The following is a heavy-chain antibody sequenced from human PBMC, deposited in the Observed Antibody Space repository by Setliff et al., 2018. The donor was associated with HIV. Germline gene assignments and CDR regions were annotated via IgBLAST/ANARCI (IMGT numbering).Heavy chain of an antibody. CDR2: INQNGNEK. CDR3: ARDSPGITF. V-gene: IGHV3-7*01. CDR1: RFTFSNYW. J-gene: IGHJ4*02. Sequence: GGSLRLSCAASRFTFSNYWMSWVRQVPGKGLEWVANINQNGNEKHYLDSVKGRFSISRDNAKNLLFLQMNSLRGDDTSVYYRARDSPGITFWGQGTLVTVSS. D-gene: IGHD3-16*01.